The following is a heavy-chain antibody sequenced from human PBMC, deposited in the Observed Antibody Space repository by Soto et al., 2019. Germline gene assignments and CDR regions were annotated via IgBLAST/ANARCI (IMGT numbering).Heavy chain of an antibody. J-gene: IGHJ6*02. CDR2: INHSGST. CDR1: GGSFSGYY. D-gene: IGHD3-10*01. V-gene: IGHV4-34*01. CDR3: ARGTQYYYGSGSYPRFLDV. Sequence: SETLSLTCAVYGGSFSGYYWSWIRQPPGKGLEWIGEINHSGSTNYNPSLKSRVTISVDTSKNQFSLKLSSVTAADTAVYYCARGTQYYYGSGSYPRFLDVWGQGTTVS.